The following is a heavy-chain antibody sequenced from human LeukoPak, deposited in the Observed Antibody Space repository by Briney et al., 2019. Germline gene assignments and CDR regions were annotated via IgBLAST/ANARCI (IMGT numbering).Heavy chain of an antibody. CDR1: GFTFSSYG. D-gene: IGHD5-24*01. CDR2: IRYDGSNK. CDR3: FAGQMATRH. V-gene: IGHV3-30*02. Sequence: GGSLRLSCAASGFTFSSYGVHWVRQAPGKGLEWVAFIRYDGSNKYYADSVKGRFTISRDNSKNKLYLQMNSLRAEDTAVFYCFAGQMATRHWGQGTLVTVSS. J-gene: IGHJ4*02.